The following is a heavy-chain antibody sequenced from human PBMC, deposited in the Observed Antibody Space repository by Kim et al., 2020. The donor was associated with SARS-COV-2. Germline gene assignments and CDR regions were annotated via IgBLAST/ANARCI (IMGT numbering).Heavy chain of an antibody. Sequence: GGSLRLSCAASGFTFSSYAMSWVRQAPGKGLEWVSAISGSGGSTYYADSVKGRFTISRDNSKNTLYLQMNSLRAEDTAVYYCAKDSGYSSSWYDWFDPWGQGTLVTVSS. CDR3: AKDSGYSSSWYDWFDP. CDR2: ISGSGGST. D-gene: IGHD6-13*01. V-gene: IGHV3-23*01. CDR1: GFTFSSYA. J-gene: IGHJ5*02.